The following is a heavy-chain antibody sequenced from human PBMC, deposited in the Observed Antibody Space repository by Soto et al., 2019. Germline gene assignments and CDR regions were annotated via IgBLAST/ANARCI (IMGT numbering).Heavy chain of an antibody. D-gene: IGHD3-22*01. CDR3: AGITMIVVGAYGMDV. Sequence: ASVKVSCKVSGYILTELSMHWVRQAPGKGLEWMGGFDPEDAEIIYAQKFQGRVTMTEDTSTDTAYMELSSLRSEDTAVYYCAGITMIVVGAYGMDVWGQGTTVTVSS. J-gene: IGHJ6*02. V-gene: IGHV1-24*01. CDR2: FDPEDAEI. CDR1: GYILTELS.